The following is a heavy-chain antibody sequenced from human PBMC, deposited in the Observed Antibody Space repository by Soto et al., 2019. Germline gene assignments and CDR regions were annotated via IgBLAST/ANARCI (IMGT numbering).Heavy chain of an antibody. V-gene: IGHV4-34*01. CDR3: ARGSPDTAMVNFDY. CDR2: INHSGST. CDR1: GGSFSGYY. J-gene: IGHJ4*02. Sequence: SETLSLTCAVYGGSFSGYYWSWIRQPPGKGLEWIGEINHSGSTNYNPSLRSRVTISVDTSKNQFSLKLSSVTAADTAVYYCARGSPDTAMVNFDYWGQGTLVTVSS. D-gene: IGHD5-18*01.